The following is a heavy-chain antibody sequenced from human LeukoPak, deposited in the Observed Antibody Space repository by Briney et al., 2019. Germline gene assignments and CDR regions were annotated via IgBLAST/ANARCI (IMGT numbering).Heavy chain of an antibody. CDR2: VHDSGTT. V-gene: IGHV4-59*08. J-gene: IGHJ4*01. CDR1: GGSISAYY. CDR3: ARHGGSLGYFDY. D-gene: IGHD1-26*01. Sequence: SKTLSLTCTVSGGSISAYYWSWIRQTPGKGREWIGYVHDSGTTNYNPSLKGRVTISSDTSKNQFSLNLRSVSAADTATYYCARHGGSLGYFDYWGHGTLVTVSS.